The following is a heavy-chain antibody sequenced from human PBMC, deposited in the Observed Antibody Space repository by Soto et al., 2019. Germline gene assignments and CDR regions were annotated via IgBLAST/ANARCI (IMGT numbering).Heavy chain of an antibody. Sequence: QVPLVESGGGVVQPGRSLRLSCAASGFTFSNYAMHWVRRAPGKGLEWMAVMSYDGTNKYYADSVKGRFTISRDNSKNTLYLQMNSLRPEDTALYYCARDGGAYWGQGTLVIVSS. CDR2: MSYDGTNK. CDR1: GFTFSNYA. CDR3: ARDGGAY. J-gene: IGHJ4*02. D-gene: IGHD3-16*01. V-gene: IGHV3-30-3*01.